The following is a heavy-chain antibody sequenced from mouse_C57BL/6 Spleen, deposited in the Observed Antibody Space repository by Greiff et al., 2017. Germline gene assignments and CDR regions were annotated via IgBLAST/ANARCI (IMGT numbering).Heavy chain of an antibody. CDR3: LDYYGRSYGYFDV. V-gene: IGHV1-72*01. D-gene: IGHD1-1*01. CDR2: IDPNSGGT. J-gene: IGHJ1*03. CDR1: GYTFTSYW. Sequence: QVQLQQPGAELVKPGASVKLSCKASGYTFTSYWLHWVKQRPGRGREWIGRIDPNSGGTKYNETFKSQATLTVDKPSSTADMQLSSLTSEDAAVYYWLDYYGRSYGYFDVWGTGTTVTVSA.